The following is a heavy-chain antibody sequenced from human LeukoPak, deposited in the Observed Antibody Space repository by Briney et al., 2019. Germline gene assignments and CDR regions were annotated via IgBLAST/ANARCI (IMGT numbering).Heavy chain of an antibody. V-gene: IGHV1-8*01. CDR2: MNPNSGNT. D-gene: IGHD3-16*02. CDR3: ARSTARYYDYVWGSYRYPD. CDR1: GYTFTSYD. J-gene: IGHJ4*02. Sequence: ASVKVSCKASGYTFTSYDINWVRQATGQGLEWMGWMNPNSGNTGYAQKFQGRVTMTRNTSISTAYMELSSLRSEDTAVYYCARSTARYYDYVWGSYRYPDWGQGTLVTVSS.